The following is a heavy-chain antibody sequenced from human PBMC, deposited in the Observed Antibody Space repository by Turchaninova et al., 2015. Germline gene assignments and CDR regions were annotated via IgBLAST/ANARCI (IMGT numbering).Heavy chain of an antibody. Sequence: QVTLKESGPALVKPTQTLTLTCTFSGFSLSTSGIRVSWIRQPPGKALEWLARIDCDDDKLYRKSQKTRLTIPKDTYKNQVVLTMTNIDPVGTATYYCERIVRGGYYFDYLGQGTLVTVSS. CDR3: ERIVRGGYYFDY. J-gene: IGHJ4*02. D-gene: IGHD3-10*02. V-gene: IGHV2-70*04. CDR1: GFSLSTSGIR. CDR2: IDCDDDK.